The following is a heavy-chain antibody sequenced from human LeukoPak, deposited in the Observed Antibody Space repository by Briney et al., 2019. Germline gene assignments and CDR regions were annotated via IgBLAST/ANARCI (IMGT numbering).Heavy chain of an antibody. CDR1: GYTFTSYA. J-gene: IGHJ5*02. D-gene: IGHD3-22*01. Sequence: GASVKVSCKASGYTFTSYAMNWVRQALGQGLEWMGWINTNTGNPTYAQGFTGRFVFSLDTSVSTAYLQISSLKAEDTAVYYCARDYYDSSGYISNWFDPWARKPWSPSPQ. V-gene: IGHV7-4-1*02. CDR3: ARDYYDSSGYISNWFDP. CDR2: INTNTGNP.